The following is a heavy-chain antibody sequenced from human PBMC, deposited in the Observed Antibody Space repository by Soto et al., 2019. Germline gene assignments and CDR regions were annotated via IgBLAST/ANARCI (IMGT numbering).Heavy chain of an antibody. CDR2: IHYSGST. V-gene: IGHV4-31*03. CDR3: ARGHAFDI. CDR1: GGSITSGGYY. Sequence: PSETLSLTCTVSGGSITSGGYYWSWIRQHPGKGLEWIGHIHYSGSTDYNPSLKSRVSISLDTSKNLLSLRLPSVTAADTAVYYCARGHAFDIWGQGTQVTVSS. J-gene: IGHJ3*02.